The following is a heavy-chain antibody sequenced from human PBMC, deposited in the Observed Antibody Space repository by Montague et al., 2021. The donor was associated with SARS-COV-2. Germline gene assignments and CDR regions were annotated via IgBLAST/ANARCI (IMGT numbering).Heavy chain of an antibody. CDR1: GGSINYYY. CDR3: ARDGVRGDFGGDNWCTDALVI. CDR2: IYYSGNT. Sequence: SETLSLTCTVSGGSINYYYFSWIRQSPGKGLEWIGYIYYSGNTNYSPSLQSRVTISVYSSKTQFSLTLTSVTAAATAVSYCARDGVRGDFGGDNWCTDALVIWGQGTVVTVSS. D-gene: IGHD2-21*02. J-gene: IGHJ3*02. V-gene: IGHV4-59*12.